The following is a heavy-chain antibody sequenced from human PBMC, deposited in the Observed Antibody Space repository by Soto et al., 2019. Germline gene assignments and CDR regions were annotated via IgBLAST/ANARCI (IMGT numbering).Heavy chain of an antibody. CDR1: GFTFSSYA. J-gene: IGHJ4*02. D-gene: IGHD6-13*01. V-gene: IGHV3-30-3*01. Sequence: PGGALRLSCAASGFTFSSYAMHWVRQAPGKGLEGVAVISYDGSNKYYADSVKARFTISRDNSKNTLYMKMNSLRAEDTAVYYCARDRPGIAEAHNPFLFDYWGQGTLVTVSS. CDR2: ISYDGSNK. CDR3: ARDRPGIAEAHNPFLFDY.